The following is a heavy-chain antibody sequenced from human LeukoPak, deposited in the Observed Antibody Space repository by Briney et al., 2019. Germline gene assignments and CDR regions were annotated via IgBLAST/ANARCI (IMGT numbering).Heavy chain of an antibody. D-gene: IGHD3-10*01. CDR1: GGSISGYY. CDR2: INHSGST. J-gene: IGHJ6*03. Sequence: SETLSLTCTVSGGSISGYYWSWIRQPPGKGLEWIGEINHSGSTNYNPSLKSRVTISVDTSKNQFSLKLSSVTAADTAVYYCAGHIVLWFGEFSYYYYYMDVWGKGTTVTISS. CDR3: AGHIVLWFGEFSYYYYYMDV. V-gene: IGHV4-34*01.